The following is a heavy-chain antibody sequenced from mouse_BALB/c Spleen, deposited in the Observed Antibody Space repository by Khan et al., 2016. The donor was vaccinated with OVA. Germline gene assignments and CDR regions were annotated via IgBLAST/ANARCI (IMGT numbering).Heavy chain of an antibody. Sequence: QVQLQQSGAELAKPGASVKMSCTASGYTFTTYWIHWIKQRPGQGLEWIGYINPSTGYTESNQKFKDKATLTTDESSSAAYLQLSSLTSEDSAVYSCTRRGQYCLFAFWGQGTLVTVSA. CDR1: GYTFTTYW. D-gene: IGHD3-3*01. CDR3: TRRGQYCLFAF. V-gene: IGHV1-7*01. CDR2: INPSTGYT. J-gene: IGHJ3*01.